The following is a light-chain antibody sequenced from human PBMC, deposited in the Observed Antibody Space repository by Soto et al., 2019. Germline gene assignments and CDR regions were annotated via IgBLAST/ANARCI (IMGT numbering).Light chain of an antibody. J-gene: IGKJ2*01. Sequence: EIVMTQSPATLSVSPGERATLSCRASQSVRSSYLAWYQRRPGQAPSLLIYGASSSATGIPDRFSGSGSVTDFTLTISSLAPDDFAVYYCQKYGTSPYTFGQGTKLEIK. CDR1: QSVRSSY. CDR2: GAS. V-gene: IGKV3-20*01. CDR3: QKYGTSPYT.